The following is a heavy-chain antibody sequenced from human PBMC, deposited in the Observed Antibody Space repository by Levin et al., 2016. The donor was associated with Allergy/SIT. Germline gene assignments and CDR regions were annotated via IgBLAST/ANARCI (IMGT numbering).Heavy chain of an antibody. Sequence: WIRQPPGKGLEWIGEINHSGSTNYNPSLKSQVTISVDTSKNQFSLKLNSVTAADTAVYYCARGSRTSPYYFDFWSQGTLVTVSS. J-gene: IGHJ4*02. V-gene: IGHV4-34*01. D-gene: IGHD3-10*01. CDR3: ARGSRTSPYYFDF. CDR2: INHSGST.